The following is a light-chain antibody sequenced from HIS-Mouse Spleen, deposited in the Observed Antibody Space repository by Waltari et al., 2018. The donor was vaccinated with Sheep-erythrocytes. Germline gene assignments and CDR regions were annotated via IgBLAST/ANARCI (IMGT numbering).Light chain of an antibody. CDR3: CSYAGSSTPWV. Sequence: QSALTQPASVSGSPGQSITISCTGTSSDVGSYNLVSWYQQQPGKAPKLMIYEGSNRPSGGSNLFSGSKSGNTASLTISGLQAEDEADYYCCSYAGSSTPWVFGGGTKLTVL. CDR1: SSDVGSYNL. V-gene: IGLV2-23*01. J-gene: IGLJ3*02. CDR2: EGS.